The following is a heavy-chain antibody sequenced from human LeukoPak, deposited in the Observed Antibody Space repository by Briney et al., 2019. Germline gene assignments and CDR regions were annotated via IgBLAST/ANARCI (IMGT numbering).Heavy chain of an antibody. D-gene: IGHD6-19*01. Sequence: PSETLSLTCAVYGGSFSGYYWSWIRQPPGKGLEWIGEINHSGSTNYNPSLKSRVTISVDTSKNQFSLKLSSVTAADTAVYYCARRARCSGPCTNWFDPWGQGTLVTVSS. CDR2: INHSGST. J-gene: IGHJ5*02. CDR3: ARRARCSGPCTNWFDP. V-gene: IGHV4-34*01. CDR1: GGSFSGYY.